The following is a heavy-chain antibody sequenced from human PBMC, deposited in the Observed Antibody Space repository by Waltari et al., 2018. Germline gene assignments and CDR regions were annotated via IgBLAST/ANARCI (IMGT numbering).Heavy chain of an antibody. CDR3: ARETGGYDFWSGYYGWLDP. CDR2: INPSAGTT. Sequence: QVQLLQSGADLRKPGASVKVSCKSSGFTLTSYFVHWVRQAPGTGLEWMGIINPSAGTTNYAQKFKGRVTMTSDTSISTAYMELSRLRSDDTAVYYCARETGGYDFWSGYYGWLDPWGQGTLVTVSS. J-gene: IGHJ5*02. V-gene: IGHV1-46*01. CDR1: GFTLTSYF. D-gene: IGHD3-3*01.